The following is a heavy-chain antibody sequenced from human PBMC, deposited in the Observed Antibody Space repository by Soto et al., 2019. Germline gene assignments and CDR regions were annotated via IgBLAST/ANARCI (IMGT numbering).Heavy chain of an antibody. CDR1: GYSFTNYG. CDR3: ARDRGVAPPVAGNTHYYYYMDV. J-gene: IGHJ6*03. CDR2: ISAYNGNT. D-gene: IGHD6-19*01. Sequence: QDQLVQSGVEVKKPGASVKVSCKASGYSFTNYGITWVRQAPGQGFEWMGWISAYNGNTNYAQKFQGRVTMTTDASTSKAYLELRSLRSDDTAVYYCARDRGVAPPVAGNTHYYYYMDVWGKGTTVTMSS. V-gene: IGHV1-18*01.